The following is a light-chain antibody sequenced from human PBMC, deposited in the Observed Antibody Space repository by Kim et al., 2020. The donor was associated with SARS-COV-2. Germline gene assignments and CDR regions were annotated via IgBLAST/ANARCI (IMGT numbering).Light chain of an antibody. V-gene: IGLV3-19*01. CDR1: SLRRYY. CDR2: GKN. J-gene: IGLJ2*01. Sequence: VALGQTVRITCQGDSLRRYYATWYQQKPGQAPILVIYGKNNRPSGIPDRFAGSSSGNTASLTITGTQAADEADYYCNSRDSNDNVVFGGGTQLTVL. CDR3: NSRDSNDNVV.